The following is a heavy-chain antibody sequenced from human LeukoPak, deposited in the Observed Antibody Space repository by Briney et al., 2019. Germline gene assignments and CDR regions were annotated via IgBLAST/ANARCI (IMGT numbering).Heavy chain of an antibody. CDR1: GYSFTSCW. CDR2: IYPGDSDT. D-gene: IGHD5-18*01. V-gene: IGHV5-51*01. J-gene: IGHJ4*02. Sequence: GESLKISXKGSGYSFTSCWIGWVRQMPGKGLEWMGIIYPGDSDTIYSPSFQGQVTISADKSISTAYLQWSSLKASDTAMYYCARHRPFGGYSYVSDPVLYYFDYWGQGTLVTVSS. CDR3: ARHRPFGGYSYVSDPVLYYFDY.